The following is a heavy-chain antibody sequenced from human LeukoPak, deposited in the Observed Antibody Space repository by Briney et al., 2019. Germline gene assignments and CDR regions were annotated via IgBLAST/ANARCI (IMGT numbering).Heavy chain of an antibody. D-gene: IGHD6-6*01. CDR2: INPSGGST. CDR1: GYTFTNYY. Sequence: ASVKVSCKASGYTFTNYYIHWVGQAPGQGLEWTGIINPSGGSTSYAQKFQGRVTMTRDTSTSTVYMELSSLRSEDTAVYYCAREGPYSDSSRSRFDYWGQGTLVTVSS. J-gene: IGHJ4*02. CDR3: AREGPYSDSSRSRFDY. V-gene: IGHV1-46*01.